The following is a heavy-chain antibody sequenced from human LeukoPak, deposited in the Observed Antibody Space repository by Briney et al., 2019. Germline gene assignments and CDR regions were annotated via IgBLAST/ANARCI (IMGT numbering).Heavy chain of an antibody. CDR3: TRVHSSSWMYYFDY. Sequence: PGGSLRLSCTASGFTFGDYAMSWVRQAPGKGLEWVGFIRSKAYGGTTEYAASVKGRFTISRDDSKSIAYLQMNSLKTEDTAVYYCTRVHSSSWMYYFDYWGQGTLVTVSS. D-gene: IGHD6-13*01. J-gene: IGHJ4*02. V-gene: IGHV3-49*04. CDR1: GFTFGDYA. CDR2: IRSKAYGGTT.